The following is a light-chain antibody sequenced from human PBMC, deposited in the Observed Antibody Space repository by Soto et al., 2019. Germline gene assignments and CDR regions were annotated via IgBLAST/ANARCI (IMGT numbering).Light chain of an antibody. V-gene: IGKV3-20*01. CDR3: QQYGSSPGT. CDR1: QSVGRNY. CDR2: STS. Sequence: EIVLTQSPGTLSLSPGERATLSCRASQSVGRNYLAWYQQRLGQAPRLLIYSTSSRTSGTPDRFSGSGTGTHFPLTISGLEHEDFAVYYCQQYGSSPGTFGQGTKVEIK. J-gene: IGKJ1*01.